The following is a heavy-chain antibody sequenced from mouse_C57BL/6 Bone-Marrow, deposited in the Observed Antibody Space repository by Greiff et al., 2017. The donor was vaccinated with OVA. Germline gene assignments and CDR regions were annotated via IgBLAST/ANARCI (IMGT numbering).Heavy chain of an antibody. Sequence: EVQLVESGGDLVKPGGSLKLSCAASGFTFSSYGMSWVRQTPDKRLEWVATISSGGSYTYYPDSVKGRFTISRDNAKNTLYLQMSSLKSEDTAMYYCARHEGWLLPWFAYWGQGTLVTVSA. D-gene: IGHD2-3*01. CDR2: ISSGGSYT. CDR3: ARHEGWLLPWFAY. V-gene: IGHV5-6*01. CDR1: GFTFSSYG. J-gene: IGHJ3*01.